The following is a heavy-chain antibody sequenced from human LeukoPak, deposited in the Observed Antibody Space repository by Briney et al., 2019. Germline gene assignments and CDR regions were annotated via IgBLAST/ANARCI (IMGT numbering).Heavy chain of an antibody. D-gene: IGHD3-16*02. CDR2: MSSSSRHI. Sequence: GGSLRLSCEASGFTFSSYSVNWVRQAPGKGLEWVSSMSSSSRHIYYADSVQGRFTISRDNAKNSLYLQMNSLRAEDTAVYYCAKDVRSPLPPGIDYWGQGTLVTVSS. J-gene: IGHJ4*02. CDR3: AKDVRSPLPPGIDY. CDR1: GFTFSSYS. V-gene: IGHV3-21*01.